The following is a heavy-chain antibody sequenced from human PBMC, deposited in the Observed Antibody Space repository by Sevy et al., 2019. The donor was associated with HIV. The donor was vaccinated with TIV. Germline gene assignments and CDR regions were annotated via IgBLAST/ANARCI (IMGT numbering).Heavy chain of an antibody. Sequence: GGSLRLSCAASGFTFSSYSMNWVRQAPGKGLEWVSYISSSSSTIYYADSVKGRFTISRDNAKNSLYLQMSSLRAEDTAVYFCARVNCTNGVCFQGYYYYGLDVWGQGTTVTVSS. CDR1: GFTFSSYS. V-gene: IGHV3-48*04. CDR3: ARVNCTNGVCFQGYYYYGLDV. D-gene: IGHD2-8*01. J-gene: IGHJ6*02. CDR2: ISSSSSTI.